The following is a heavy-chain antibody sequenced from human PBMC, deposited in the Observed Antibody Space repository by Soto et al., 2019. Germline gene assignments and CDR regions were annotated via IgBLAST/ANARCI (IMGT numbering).Heavy chain of an antibody. J-gene: IGHJ4*02. CDR1: GFTFSSYS. Sequence: HPGGSLRLSCARSGFTFSSYSMSWVRQPPGKGLEWVSAISASAATTYYADSVKGRFTISRDNSKNTLYVQMNSLRVEDTAIYYCAKLGAYSTSAIDSWGQGALVTVS. D-gene: IGHD5-18*01. CDR3: AKLGAYSTSAIDS. V-gene: IGHV3-23*01. CDR2: ISASAATT.